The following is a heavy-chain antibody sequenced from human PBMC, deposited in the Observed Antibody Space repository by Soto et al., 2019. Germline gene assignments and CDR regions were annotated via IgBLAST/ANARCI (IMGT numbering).Heavy chain of an antibody. CDR1: GGSVSSYY. J-gene: IGHJ6*02. Sequence: ETLSLTCTVSGGSVSSYYWSWLRRPPGKGLEWIGYIYYSGSTNYNPSLKSRVTISVDTSKNQFSLKLSSVTAADTAVYYCARDRRRVYGSGSYFVPYYYYGMDVWGQGTTVTVSS. D-gene: IGHD3-10*01. CDR3: ARDRRRVYGSGSYFVPYYYYGMDV. V-gene: IGHV4-59*02. CDR2: IYYSGST.